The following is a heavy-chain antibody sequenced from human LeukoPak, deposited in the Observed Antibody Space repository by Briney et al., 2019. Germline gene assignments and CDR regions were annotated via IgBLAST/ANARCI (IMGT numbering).Heavy chain of an antibody. CDR1: GFTFSSYA. D-gene: IGHD2-8*01. J-gene: IGHJ4*02. CDR2: ISGSGGST. CDR3: AKDVVGYCTNGVCSPLSY. Sequence: GGSLRLSCAASGFTFSSYAMSWVRQAPGKGLEWVSAISGSGGSTYYADSVKGRFTISRDNSKNTLYLQMNSLRAEDTAVYYCAKDVVGYCTNGVCSPLSYWGQGTLVTVSS. V-gene: IGHV3-23*01.